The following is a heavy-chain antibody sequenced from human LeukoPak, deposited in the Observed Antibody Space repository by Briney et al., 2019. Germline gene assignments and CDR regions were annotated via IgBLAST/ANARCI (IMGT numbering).Heavy chain of an antibody. Sequence: GGSLRLSCAASGFTFSSYAMSWVRQAPGKGLEWVANIKQDGSEKYYVDSVKGRFTISRDNAKNSLYLQMNSLRAEDTAVYYCAKDVPTAYFDYWGQGTLVTASS. V-gene: IGHV3-7*01. CDR2: IKQDGSEK. J-gene: IGHJ4*02. CDR1: GFTFSSYA. CDR3: AKDVPTAYFDY. D-gene: IGHD1-1*01.